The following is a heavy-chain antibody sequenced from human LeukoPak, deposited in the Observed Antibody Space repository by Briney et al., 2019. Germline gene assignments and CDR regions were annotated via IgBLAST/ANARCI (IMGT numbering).Heavy chain of an antibody. Sequence: GGSLRLSCAASGFTFSSYAMSWVRQAPGKGLEWVSAISGSGGSTYYADSVKVRFTISGDNSKNTLYLQMSSLRAEDTAVYYCAKGYTISSMLAFDYWGQGTLVTVSS. CDR3: AKGYTISSMLAFDY. V-gene: IGHV3-23*01. CDR1: GFTFSSYA. CDR2: ISGSGGST. J-gene: IGHJ4*02. D-gene: IGHD2/OR15-2a*01.